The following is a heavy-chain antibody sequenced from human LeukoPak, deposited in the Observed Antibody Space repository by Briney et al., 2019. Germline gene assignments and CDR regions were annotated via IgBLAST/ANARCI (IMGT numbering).Heavy chain of an antibody. CDR2: IYYSGST. J-gene: IGHJ6*02. CDR1: GGSISSRSYY. D-gene: IGHD2-2*01. Sequence: SETLSLTCTVSGGSISSRSYYWGWIRQPPGKGLEWIGSIYYSGSTYYNPSLKSRVTISVDTSKNQFSLKLSSVTAADTAVYYCARIGADIVVVPATYGMDVWGQGTTVTVSS. V-gene: IGHV4-39*01. CDR3: ARIGADIVVVPATYGMDV.